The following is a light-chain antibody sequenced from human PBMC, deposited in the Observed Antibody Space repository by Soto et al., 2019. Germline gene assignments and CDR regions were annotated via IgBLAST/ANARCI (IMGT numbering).Light chain of an antibody. CDR3: QQYNNWPPEYT. CDR1: QSVSSN. Sequence: EIVMTQSPATLSVSPGERATLSCRASQSVSSNLAWYQQKPGQAPRLLIYAASTRATGIPARFSGSGSGTEFTLTISSLQSEDFAGYYCQQYNNWPPEYTFGQGTKLQIK. J-gene: IGKJ2*01. V-gene: IGKV3-15*01. CDR2: AAS.